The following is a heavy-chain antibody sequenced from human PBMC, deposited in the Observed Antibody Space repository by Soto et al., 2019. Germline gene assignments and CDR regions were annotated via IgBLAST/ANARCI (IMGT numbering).Heavy chain of an antibody. D-gene: IGHD3-3*01. V-gene: IGHV1-69*06. J-gene: IGHJ4*02. CDR3: ARRDTSGFLRYFDN. CDR1: GGTLSSFINYP. CDR2: IVPNVGTV. Sequence: QMQLVQSGAEVKKPGSSVKVSCKASGGTLSSFINYPINWVRQAPGQGLEWMGGIVPNVGTVNYAQKFQGRVTITADKSTGTAYMEVSSLRSEDTALYYCARRDTSGFLRYFDNWGLGTLVTVSS.